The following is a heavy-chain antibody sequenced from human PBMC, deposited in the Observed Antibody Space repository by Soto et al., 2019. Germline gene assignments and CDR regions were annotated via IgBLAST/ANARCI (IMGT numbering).Heavy chain of an antibody. CDR1: GYTFTSYY. Sequence: GXSVKVSCKASGYTFTSYYMHWVRQAPGQGLEWMGIINPSGGSTSYAQKFQGRVTMTRDTSTSTVYMELSSLRSEDTAVYYCAFAVAGMSSWFDPWGQGTPVTVSS. CDR2: INPSGGST. CDR3: AFAVAGMSSWFDP. D-gene: IGHD6-19*01. V-gene: IGHV1-46*01. J-gene: IGHJ5*02.